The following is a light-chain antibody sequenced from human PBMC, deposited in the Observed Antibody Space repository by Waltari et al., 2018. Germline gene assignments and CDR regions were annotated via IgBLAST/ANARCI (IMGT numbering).Light chain of an antibody. CDR3: MQATHLPLT. CDR2: EVS. CDR1: QSLLSSYGKAY. J-gene: IGKJ4*01. V-gene: IGKV2-29*03. Sequence: DVVMTQTPLSLSVTPGQPASISCKTSQSLLSSYGKAYLYWYLQRPGQSPQLLIYEVSSRFSGVPDRFSGSGSETDFTLKISRVEAEDVGIYYCMQATHLPLTFGGGTMVDIK.